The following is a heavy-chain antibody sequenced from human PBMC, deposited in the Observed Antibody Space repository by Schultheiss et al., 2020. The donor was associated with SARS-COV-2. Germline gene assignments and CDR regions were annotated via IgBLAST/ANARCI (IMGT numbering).Heavy chain of an antibody. V-gene: IGHV4-59*12. CDR1: GGSFSGYY. CDR2: ISDSGST. J-gene: IGHJ2*01. Sequence: SETLSLTCAVYGGSFSGYYWSWIRQPPGKGLEWIGYISDSGSTNYNPSLKSRVTMSVDTSKNQFSLKLSSVTAADTAVYYCARVAGYFDLWGRGTLVTVSS. CDR3: ARVAGYFDL.